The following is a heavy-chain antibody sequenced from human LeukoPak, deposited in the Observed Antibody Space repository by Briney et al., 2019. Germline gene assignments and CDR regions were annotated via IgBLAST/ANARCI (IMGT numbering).Heavy chain of an antibody. J-gene: IGHJ5*02. CDR2: ISTSSSTI. D-gene: IGHD3-10*01. V-gene: IGHV3-48*01. CDR3: ARDGAVWSGELKWFDP. Sequence: GGSLRLSCAASGFTFSIYSMNWVRQAPGKGLEWVSYISTSSSTIYYADSVKGRFTISRDNSKNTLYLQMNSLRAEDTAVYYCARDGAVWSGELKWFDPWGQGTLVTVSS. CDR1: GFTFSIYS.